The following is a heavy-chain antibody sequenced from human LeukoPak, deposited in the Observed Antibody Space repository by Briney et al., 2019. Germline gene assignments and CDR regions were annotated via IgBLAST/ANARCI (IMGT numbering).Heavy chain of an antibody. V-gene: IGHV5-10-1*01. D-gene: IGHD5-12*01. CDR3: ARAPDSDSGYDYFDY. J-gene: IGHJ4*02. CDR2: IDPSDSYT. Sequence: GESLKISCKGSGYTFTNHWISWVRQMPGKGLEWMGRIDPSDSYTNYSPSFQGHVTISADKSISTAYLQWSSLKASDTAMYYCARAPDSDSGYDYFDYWGQGTLVTVSS. CDR1: GYTFTNHW.